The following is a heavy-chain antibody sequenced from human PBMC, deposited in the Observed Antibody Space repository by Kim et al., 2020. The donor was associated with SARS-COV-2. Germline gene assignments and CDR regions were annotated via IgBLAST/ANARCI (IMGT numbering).Heavy chain of an antibody. V-gene: IGHV3-23*01. CDR3: AKDQVRAARRVLGNNWFDP. CDR1: GFTFSSYA. D-gene: IGHD6-6*01. J-gene: IGHJ5*02. CDR2: ISGSGGNT. Sequence: GGSLRLSCEASGFTFSSYAMSWVRQAPGKGLEWVSAISGSGGNTYYADSVKGRFTISRDNSKNTLYLQMNSLRAEDTAVYYCAKDQVRAARRVLGNNWFDPWGQGTLVTVSS.